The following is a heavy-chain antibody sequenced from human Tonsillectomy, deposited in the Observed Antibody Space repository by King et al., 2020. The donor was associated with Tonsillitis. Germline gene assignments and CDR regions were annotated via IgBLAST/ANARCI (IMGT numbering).Heavy chain of an antibody. CDR2: IYPGDSDT. CDR3: ARHPHDYFDY. V-gene: IGHV5-51*01. CDR1: GYSFNTNW. J-gene: IGHJ4*02. Sequence: QLVQSGAEVKKPGESLKISCKGSGYSFNTNWIAWVRQMPGIGLELMGIIYPGDSDTRYSPSFQGQVTISADNSISTAYLQWSSLKASDTAMYYCARHPHDYFDYWGQGTLVTVSS.